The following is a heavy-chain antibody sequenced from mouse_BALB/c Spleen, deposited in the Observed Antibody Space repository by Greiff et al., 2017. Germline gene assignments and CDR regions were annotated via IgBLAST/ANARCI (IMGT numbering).Heavy chain of an antibody. Sequence: EVQLQQSGAELVRPGALVKLSCKASGFNIKDCYMHWVKQRPEQGLEWIGWIDPENGNTIYDPKFQGKASITADTSSNTAYLQLSSLTSEDTAVYYCARFITTVVAPMDYWGQGTSVTVSS. CDR3: ARFITTVVAPMDY. D-gene: IGHD1-1*01. V-gene: IGHV14-1*02. CDR1: GFNIKDCY. J-gene: IGHJ4*01. CDR2: IDPENGNT.